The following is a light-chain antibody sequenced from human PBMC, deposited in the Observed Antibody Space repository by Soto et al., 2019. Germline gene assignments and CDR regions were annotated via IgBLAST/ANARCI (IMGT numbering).Light chain of an antibody. CDR1: ESVSSH. J-gene: IGKJ1*01. CDR3: QHYDNWPRWA. Sequence: EIVMTQSPATLSVSPGERATLSCRASESVSSHLAWYQQKPGQAPSLLIYGASTRASGVPARFSGSGSGTDFTLTITSLQSEDVAVYYCQHYDNWPRWAFGQGTKADIK. CDR2: GAS. V-gene: IGKV3-15*01.